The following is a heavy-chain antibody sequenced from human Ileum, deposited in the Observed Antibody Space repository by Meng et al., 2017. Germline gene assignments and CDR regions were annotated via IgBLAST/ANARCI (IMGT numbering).Heavy chain of an antibody. V-gene: IGHV3-30*10. CDR2: ISSDGANK. CDR3: ARDLLRACDY. D-gene: IGHD1-26*01. Sequence: QVQLVESGGGVVQPGTSLRLSCAASGFTFSSYAMYWVRKAPGKGLEWVAVISSDGANKYYTDSVKGRFTISRDNSKNTLSLQMNSLTAEDTAVYYCARDLLRACDYWGQGTLVTVSS. CDR1: GFTFSSYA. J-gene: IGHJ4*02.